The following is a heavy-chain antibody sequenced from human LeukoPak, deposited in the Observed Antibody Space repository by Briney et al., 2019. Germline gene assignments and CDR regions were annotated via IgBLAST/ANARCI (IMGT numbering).Heavy chain of an antibody. CDR3: AKERRITMVRGVTRHFDY. J-gene: IGHJ4*02. V-gene: IGHV3-43D*03. Sequence: GGSLRLSCAASGFTFDDYAMHWVRQAPGKGLEWVSLISWDGGSTYYADSVKGRFTISRDNSKNSLYLQMNSLRAEDTAVYYCAKERRITMVRGVTRHFDYWGQGTLVTVSS. CDR2: ISWDGGST. D-gene: IGHD3-10*01. CDR1: GFTFDDYA.